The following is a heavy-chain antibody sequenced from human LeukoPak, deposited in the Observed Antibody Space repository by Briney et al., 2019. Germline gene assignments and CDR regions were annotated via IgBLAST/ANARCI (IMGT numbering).Heavy chain of an antibody. J-gene: IGHJ4*02. Sequence: SVKVSCKASGGTFSSYAISWVRQAPGQGLEWVGGIIPIFGTANYAQKFQGRVTITADESTSTAYMELSSLRSEDTAVYYCARGSGYCSGGSCGMFDYWGQGTLVTVSS. CDR2: IIPIFGTA. CDR1: GGTFSSYA. CDR3: ARGSGYCSGGSCGMFDY. V-gene: IGHV1-69*13. D-gene: IGHD2-15*01.